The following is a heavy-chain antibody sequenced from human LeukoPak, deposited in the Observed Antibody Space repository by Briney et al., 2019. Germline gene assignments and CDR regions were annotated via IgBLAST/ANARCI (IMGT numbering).Heavy chain of an antibody. D-gene: IGHD3-16*02. CDR2: INHSGST. V-gene: IGHV4-34*01. CDR3: ARGLIGYYFDY. J-gene: IGHJ4*02. CDR1: GGSFSGYY. Sequence: PAETLSLTCAVYGGSFSGYYWSWIRQPPGKGLEWIGEINHSGSTNYNPSLKSRVTISVDTSKNQFSLKLSSVTAADTAVYYCARGLIGYYFDYWGQGT.